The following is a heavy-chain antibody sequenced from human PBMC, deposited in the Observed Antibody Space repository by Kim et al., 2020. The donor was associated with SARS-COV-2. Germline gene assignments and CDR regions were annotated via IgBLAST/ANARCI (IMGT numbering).Heavy chain of an antibody. J-gene: IGHJ6*02. D-gene: IGHD3-10*01. Sequence: GRSLRLSCAASGFTFSSYGMHWVRQAPGKGLEWVAVISYDGSNKYYADSVKGRFTISRDNSKNTLYLQMNSLRAEDTAVYYCAKDLTTMVRGVIIMDPYYYGMDVWGQGTTVTVSS. CDR2: ISYDGSNK. CDR3: AKDLTTMVRGVIIMDPYYYGMDV. CDR1: GFTFSSYG. V-gene: IGHV3-30*18.